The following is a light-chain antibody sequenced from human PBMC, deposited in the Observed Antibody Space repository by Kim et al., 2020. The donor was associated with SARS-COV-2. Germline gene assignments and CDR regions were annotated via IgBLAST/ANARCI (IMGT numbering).Light chain of an antibody. J-gene: IGKJ1*01. Sequence: EIVMTQSPATLSVSPGERATLSCRASQSVSSNLAWYQQIPGQAPRLLIYGASTRATGIPARLSGSGSGTEFTLTISSLQSEDFAVYYCQQYNYWPRTFGQGTKVEIK. CDR2: GAS. V-gene: IGKV3D-15*01. CDR3: QQYNYWPRT. CDR1: QSVSSN.